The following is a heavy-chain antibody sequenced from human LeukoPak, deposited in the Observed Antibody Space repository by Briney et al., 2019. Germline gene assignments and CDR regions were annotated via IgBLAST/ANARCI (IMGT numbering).Heavy chain of an antibody. Sequence: SETLSLTCTVSGGSISSYYWSWIRQPPGKGLEWIGYIYYSGSANYNPSLKSRVTISVDTSKNQFSLKLSSVTAADTAVYYCARDPSYDSSGYYGVWFDPWGQGTLVTVSS. J-gene: IGHJ5*02. CDR3: ARDPSYDSSGYYGVWFDP. D-gene: IGHD3-22*01. CDR1: GGSISSYY. CDR2: IYYSGSA. V-gene: IGHV4-59*01.